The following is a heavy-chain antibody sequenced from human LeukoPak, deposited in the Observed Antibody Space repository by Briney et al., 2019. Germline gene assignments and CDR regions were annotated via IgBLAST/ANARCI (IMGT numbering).Heavy chain of an antibody. J-gene: IGHJ4*02. CDR2: ISAYNGNT. CDR3: ARDKSRMVRGVIISPPYGY. V-gene: IGHV1-18*04. D-gene: IGHD3-10*01. CDR1: GYTFTSYG. Sequence: SVKVSCKASGYTFTSYGISWVRQAPGQGLEWRGWISAYNGNTNYAQKIQGRVTMTTDTSTSTAYMELRSLRSDDTAVYYCARDKSRMVRGVIISPPYGYWGQGTLVTVSS.